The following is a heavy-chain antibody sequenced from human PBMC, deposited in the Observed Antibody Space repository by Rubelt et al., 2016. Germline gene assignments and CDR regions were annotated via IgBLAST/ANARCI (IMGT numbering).Heavy chain of an antibody. CDR2: IYHSGST. CDR3: ARLTDDSGFDY. V-gene: IGHV4-38-2*02. J-gene: IGHJ4*02. Sequence: QVQLQESGPGLVKPSETLSLTCTVSGYSISSGYYWGWIRQPPGKGLEWIGEIYHSGSTNYNPSRKGRVNISVDKSKNQFSRKRSSVTAADTAVYYCARLTDDSGFDYWGQGTLVIVSS. CDR1: GYSISSGYY. D-gene: IGHD1-14*01.